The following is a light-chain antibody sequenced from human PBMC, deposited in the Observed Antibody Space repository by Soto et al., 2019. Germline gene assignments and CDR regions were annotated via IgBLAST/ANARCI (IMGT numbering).Light chain of an antibody. Sequence: QSVLTQPPSVSGAPGQRVTISCTGSSSNIGAGYDVHWYRQLPGTAPKLLIYGNSNRPSGVPDRFSGSKSGTSASLAITGLLAKDEADYYCHSYDCSLGGLVFGGRTMLAAL. CDR3: HSYDCSLGGLV. J-gene: IGLJ2*01. CDR1: SSNIGAGYD. CDR2: GNS. V-gene: IGLV1-40*01.